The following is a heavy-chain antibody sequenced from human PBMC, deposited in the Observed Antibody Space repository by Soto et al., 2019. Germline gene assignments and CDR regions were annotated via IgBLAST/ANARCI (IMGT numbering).Heavy chain of an antibody. CDR3: ARGRRVPAAKTPFGP. J-gene: IGHJ5*02. CDR2: MNPNSGNT. Sequence: SVKVSCKASGYTFTSYDINWVRQATGQGLEWMGWMNPNSGNTGYAQKFQGRVTMTRNTSISTAYMELSSLRSEDTAVYYCARGRRVPAAKTPFGPWGQGTLVTVSS. D-gene: IGHD2-2*01. CDR1: GYTFTSYD. V-gene: IGHV1-8*01.